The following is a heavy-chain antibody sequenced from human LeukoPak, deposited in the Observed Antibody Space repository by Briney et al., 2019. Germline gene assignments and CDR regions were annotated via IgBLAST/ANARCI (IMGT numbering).Heavy chain of an antibody. CDR1: GFTFSSYA. J-gene: IGHJ6*03. D-gene: IGHD6-13*01. V-gene: IGHV3-23*01. CDR3: AKDGGEASSWWKEDYYYYMDV. CDR2: ISGSGGST. Sequence: PGGSLRLSCAASGFTFSSYAMSWVRQAPGKGLEWVSAISGSGGSTYYADSVKGRFTISRDNSKNTLYLQMNSLRAEDTAVYYCAKDGGEASSWWKEDYYYYMDVWGKGTTVTVSS.